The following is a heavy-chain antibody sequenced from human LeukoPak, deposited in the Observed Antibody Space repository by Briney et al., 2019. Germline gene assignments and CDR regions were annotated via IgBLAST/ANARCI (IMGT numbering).Heavy chain of an antibody. D-gene: IGHD5-24*01. J-gene: IGHJ4*02. CDR2: IYPGDSDT. CDR3: ARHPEMATIFSYQY. CDR1: GYTFTSYW. V-gene: IGHV5-51*01. Sequence: GESLKISCKGSGYTFTSYWTGWVRQMPGKGLEWMGIIYPGDSDTRYSPSFQGQVTISADKSSSTAYLQWSSLKASDTAMYYCARHPEMATIFSYQYWGQGTLVTVSS.